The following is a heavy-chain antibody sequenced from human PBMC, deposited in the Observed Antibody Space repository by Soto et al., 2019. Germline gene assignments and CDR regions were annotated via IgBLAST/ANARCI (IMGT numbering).Heavy chain of an antibody. J-gene: IGHJ4*02. Sequence: QLQLQESGSGLVKPSQTLSLTCAVSGGSISSGGYSWSWIRQPPGKGLEWIGYIYHSGSTYYNPSLTSRVTISVDRSKTQFSLQLSSVTAADTAVYYCAAGGGLPRYYWGQGTLVTVSS. CDR2: IYHSGST. V-gene: IGHV4-30-2*01. CDR1: GGSISSGGYS. CDR3: AAGGGLPRYY. D-gene: IGHD5-12*01.